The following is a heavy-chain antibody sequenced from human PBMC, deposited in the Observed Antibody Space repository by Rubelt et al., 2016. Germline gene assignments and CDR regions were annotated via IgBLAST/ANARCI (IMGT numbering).Heavy chain of an antibody. CDR2: IYYSGST. Sequence: QLQLQESGPGLVKPSETLSLTCTVSGGSISSSNYYWGWIRQPPGKGLEWIGNIYYSGSTSYNPSLKSRVTISIDTSKNQFSLKLSSVTAADTAMYYCARFGAAAGTDYWGQGALVTVSS. J-gene: IGHJ4*02. V-gene: IGHV4-39*07. CDR1: GGSISSSNYY. CDR3: ARFGAAAGTDY. D-gene: IGHD6-13*01.